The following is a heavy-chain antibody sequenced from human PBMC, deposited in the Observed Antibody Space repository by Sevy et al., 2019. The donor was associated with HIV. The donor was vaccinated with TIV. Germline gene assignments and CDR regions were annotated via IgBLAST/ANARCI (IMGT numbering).Heavy chain of an antibody. J-gene: IGHJ4*02. D-gene: IGHD3-3*01. CDR2: ISGFNGDT. V-gene: IGHV1-18*01. CDR1: GYTFTNYA. Sequence: ASVKVSCKASGYTFTNYAISWVRQAPGQGLEWMGWISGFNGDTKNAEKFQGRFTMTTDTSTKTAYMDLRGLRSDDPAVYYCVRGTTFYDFWTGVDYWGQGTLVTVSS. CDR3: VRGTTFYDFWTGVDY.